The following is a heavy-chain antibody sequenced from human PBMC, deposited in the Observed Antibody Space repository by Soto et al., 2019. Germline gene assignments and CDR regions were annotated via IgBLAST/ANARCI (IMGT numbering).Heavy chain of an antibody. CDR2: INTFGSNI. J-gene: IGHJ6*02. CDR1: GFTFSSYG. Sequence: GGSLRLSCAASGFTFSSYGMHWVRQAPGKGLEWVSSINTFGSNIYYADSVKGRFAISRDNAENSLYLQMNSLRAEDTGLYYCARDQDYYDLYYHGMDVWGQGTTVTVSS. CDR3: ARDQDYYDLYYHGMDV. D-gene: IGHD3-22*01. V-gene: IGHV3-21*01.